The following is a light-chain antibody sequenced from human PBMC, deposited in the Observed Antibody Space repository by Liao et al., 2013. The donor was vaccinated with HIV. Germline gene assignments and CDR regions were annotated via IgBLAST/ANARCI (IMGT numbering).Light chain of an antibody. V-gene: IGLV3-21*04. CDR1: NIGSKS. CDR3: QVWDSSSDHWG. J-gene: IGLJ3*02. CDR2: YDD. Sequence: SYELTQPPSVSVAPGKTARITCGGNNIGSKSVHWYQQKPGQAPVLVIYYDDDRPSGIPDRFFGSNSGDAATLTIGRVEAGDEADYYCQVWDSSSDHWGFGGGTKLTVL.